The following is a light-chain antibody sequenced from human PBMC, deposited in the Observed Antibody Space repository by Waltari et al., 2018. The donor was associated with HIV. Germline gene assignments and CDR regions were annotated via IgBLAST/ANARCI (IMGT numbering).Light chain of an antibody. CDR3: QQTNGY. CDR1: QYISNR. J-gene: IGKJ2*01. Sequence: DAEMTQSPFTLSASVGDRVTITYRASQYISNRMAWYQQKPGKAPNLLIYFASNLQSGVPSRFSGSGSGTEFTLTISSLQPDDFATYFCQQTNGYFGQGTKVEMK. CDR2: FAS. V-gene: IGKV1-5*03.